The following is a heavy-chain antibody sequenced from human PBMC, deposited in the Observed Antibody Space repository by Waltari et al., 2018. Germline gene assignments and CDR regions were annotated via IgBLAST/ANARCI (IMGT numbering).Heavy chain of an antibody. CDR2: IYHSGST. CDR3: ARDLATYYYYMDV. Sequence: QVQLQESGPGLVKPSETLSLTCAVSGYSISSGYSWGWIRQPPGKGLEWIGSIYHSGSTYYNPSLKSRVTISVDTSKNQFSLKLSSVTAADTAVYYCARDLATYYYYMDVWGKGTTVTVSS. V-gene: IGHV4-38-2*02. J-gene: IGHJ6*03. CDR1: GYSISSGYS.